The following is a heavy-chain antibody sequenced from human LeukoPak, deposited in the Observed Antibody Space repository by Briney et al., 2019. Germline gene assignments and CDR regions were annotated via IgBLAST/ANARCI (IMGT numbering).Heavy chain of an antibody. J-gene: IGHJ4*02. D-gene: IGHD3-3*02. CDR2: IEFDVTNK. Sequence: GMSLRLSCAASGFAFSRHTMHGVRQAPGKGLEWVAVIEFDVTNKYHADSVKGRFTISRDNSKNTLYLQMSSLRPEDTGLYFCARQDISLYDWGQGTLVTVSS. V-gene: IGHV3-30-3*01. CDR1: GFAFSRHT. CDR3: ARQDISLYD.